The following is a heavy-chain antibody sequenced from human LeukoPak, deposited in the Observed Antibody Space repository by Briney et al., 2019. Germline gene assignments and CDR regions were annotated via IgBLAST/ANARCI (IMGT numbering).Heavy chain of an antibody. CDR3: ASGETTVSAFDP. V-gene: IGHV4-31*03. D-gene: IGHD4-17*01. CDR2: IYYSGST. J-gene: IGHJ5*02. Sequence: SQTLSRTCTVSGGSISSGGYYWSWIRQHPGKGLEWIGYIYYSGSTYYNPSLKSRVTISVDTSKNQFSLKLSSVTAADTAVYYCASGETTVSAFDPWGQGTLVTVSS. CDR1: GGSISSGGYY.